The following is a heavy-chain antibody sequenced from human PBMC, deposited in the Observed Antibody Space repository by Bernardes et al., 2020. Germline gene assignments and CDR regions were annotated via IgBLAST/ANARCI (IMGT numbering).Heavy chain of an antibody. J-gene: IGHJ2*01. Sequence: SETLSLTRAVYGGSFSGYYWSWIRQPPGKGLEWIGEINHSGSTNYNPSLKSRVTISVDTSKNQFSLKLSSVTAADTAVYYCARGNVDTAMVTYGRYFDLWGRGTLVTVSS. V-gene: IGHV4-34*01. CDR3: ARGNVDTAMVTYGRYFDL. CDR2: INHSGST. D-gene: IGHD5-18*01. CDR1: GGSFSGYY.